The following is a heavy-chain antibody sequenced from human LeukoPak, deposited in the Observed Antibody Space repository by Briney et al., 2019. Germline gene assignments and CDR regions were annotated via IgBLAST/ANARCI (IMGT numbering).Heavy chain of an antibody. V-gene: IGHV4-38-2*01. D-gene: IGHD6-19*01. Sequence: SETLSLTCAVSGYSISSGYYWGWIRQPPGKGLEWIGSIYHSGSTYYNPSLKGRVTISVDTSKNQFSLKLSSVTAADTAVYYCASGGWYGGGYYYYYMDVWGKGTTVTVSS. CDR1: GYSISSGYY. CDR2: IYHSGST. J-gene: IGHJ6*03. CDR3: ASGGWYGGGYYYYYMDV.